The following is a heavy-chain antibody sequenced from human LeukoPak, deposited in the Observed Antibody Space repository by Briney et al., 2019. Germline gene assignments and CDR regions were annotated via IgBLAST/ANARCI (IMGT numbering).Heavy chain of an antibody. V-gene: IGHV4-34*01. Sequence: SETLSLTCAVYGGPFSGYYWSWIRQPPGKGLEWIGEINHSGSTNYNPSLKSRVTISVDTSKNQFSLKLSSVTAADTAVYYCAREATIEYFDYWGQGTLVTVSS. J-gene: IGHJ4*02. D-gene: IGHD5-12*01. CDR1: GGPFSGYY. CDR3: AREATIEYFDY. CDR2: INHSGST.